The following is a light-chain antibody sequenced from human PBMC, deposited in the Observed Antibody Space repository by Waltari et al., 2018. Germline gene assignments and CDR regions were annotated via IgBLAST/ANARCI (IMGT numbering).Light chain of an antibody. Sequence: QSALTQPASVSGSPGQSTTISCTATSSDFGPNKYVSWYQQHPGKAPKVVIYDVTERPSGVSNRFSGSKSGSTASLTISGLQTEDEAGYYCSSRTNSITWVFGGGTKVTVL. J-gene: IGLJ3*02. CDR1: SSDFGPNKY. V-gene: IGLV2-14*03. CDR3: SSRTNSITWV. CDR2: DVT.